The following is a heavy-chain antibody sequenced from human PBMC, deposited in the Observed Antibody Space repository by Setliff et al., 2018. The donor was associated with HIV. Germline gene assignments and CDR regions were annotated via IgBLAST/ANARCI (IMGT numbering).Heavy chain of an antibody. J-gene: IGHJ6*02. V-gene: IGHV3-7*01. CDR2: INQDGSEK. CDR1: GFTFSSHW. CDR3: ARVWDYGSGSYGMDV. Sequence: GGSLRLSCAVSGFTFSSHWMVWVRQAPGKGLEWVANINQDGSEKNYVDSVKGRFTISRDNAKNSLFLQMNSLRAEDTAVYYCARVWDYGSGSYGMDVWGQGTTVTVSS. D-gene: IGHD3-10*01.